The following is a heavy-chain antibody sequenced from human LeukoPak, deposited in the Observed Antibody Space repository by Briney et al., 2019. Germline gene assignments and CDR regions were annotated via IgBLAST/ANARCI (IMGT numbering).Heavy chain of an antibody. V-gene: IGHV3-23*01. J-gene: IGHJ4*02. Sequence: GGSLRPSCAASGFTFSSYAMSWVRQAPGKGLEWVSAISGSGGNTYYADSVKGRFTISRDNSKNTLYLQMNSLRAEDTAVYYCAKVPLVVAATPAGFDYWGQGTLVTVSS. CDR3: AKVPLVVAATPAGFDY. CDR2: ISGSGGNT. CDR1: GFTFSSYA. D-gene: IGHD2-15*01.